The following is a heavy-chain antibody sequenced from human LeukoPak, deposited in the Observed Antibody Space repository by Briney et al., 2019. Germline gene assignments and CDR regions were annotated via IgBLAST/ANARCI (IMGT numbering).Heavy chain of an antibody. Sequence: GGALRLSCAASGFTFSSYGMHWVRRAPGKGLEGVAVIWYDGSNKYYGDSVKGRFTISRDNSKKTLYLQMNSLRVEDTAVYSCARGDGYNDAEYLQHWGQGTLVTVS. J-gene: IGHJ1*01. V-gene: IGHV3-33*01. D-gene: IGHD5-24*01. CDR1: GFTFSSYG. CDR2: IWYDGSNK. CDR3: ARGDGYNDAEYLQH.